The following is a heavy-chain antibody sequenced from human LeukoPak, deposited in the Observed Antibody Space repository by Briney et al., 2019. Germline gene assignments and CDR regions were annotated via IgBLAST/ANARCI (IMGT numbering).Heavy chain of an antibody. CDR2: ISYDGSNK. D-gene: IGHD6-13*01. V-gene: IGHV3-30-3*01. J-gene: IGHJ3*02. CDR1: GFTFSSYA. CDR3: ARDSSSSYKDAFDI. Sequence: GGSLRLSCAASGFTFSSYAMHWVRQAPGKGLEWVAVISYDGSNKYYADSVKGRFTISRDNAKNSLYLQMNSLRAEDTAVYYCARDSSSSYKDAFDIWGQGTMVTVSS.